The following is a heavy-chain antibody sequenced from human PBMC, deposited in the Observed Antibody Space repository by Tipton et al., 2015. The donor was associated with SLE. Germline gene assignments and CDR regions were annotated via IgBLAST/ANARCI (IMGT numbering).Heavy chain of an antibody. V-gene: IGHV3-64*04. CDR2: ISSNGGST. Sequence: SLRLSCSASGFTFSSYAMHWVRQAPGKGLEYVSAISSNGGSTYYADSVKGRFTISRDNAKNTLYLQMNSLRAEDTAVYYCARSADYYGIDVWGQGTTVTISS. J-gene: IGHJ6*02. CDR1: GFTFSSYA. CDR3: ARSADYYGIDV.